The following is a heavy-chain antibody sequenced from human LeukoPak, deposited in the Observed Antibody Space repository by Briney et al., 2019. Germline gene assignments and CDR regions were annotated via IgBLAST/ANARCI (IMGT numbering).Heavy chain of an antibody. Sequence: GGSLRLSCAASGFTFSSYWMSWVRQAPGKGLEWVANIKQDGSEKYYVDSVKGRFTISRDNAKNSLYLQMNSLRAEDTAVYYCAKDTAWFGDTGAFDIWGQGTMVTVSS. D-gene: IGHD3-10*01. CDR1: GFTFSSYW. V-gene: IGHV3-7*01. CDR3: AKDTAWFGDTGAFDI. J-gene: IGHJ3*02. CDR2: IKQDGSEK.